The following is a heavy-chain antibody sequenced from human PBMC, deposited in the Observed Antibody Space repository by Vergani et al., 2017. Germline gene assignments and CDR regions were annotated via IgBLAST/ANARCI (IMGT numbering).Heavy chain of an antibody. Sequence: QVQLQESGPGLVKPSETLSLTCTVSGGSISSYYWSWIRQPPGKGLEWIGYIYYSGSTNYNPSLKSRVTISVDTSKNQFSLKLSSVTAADTAVYYCARDRVTMVRGEGGMDVWGQGTTVTVS. CDR1: GGSISSYY. D-gene: IGHD3-10*01. CDR2: IYYSGST. J-gene: IGHJ6*02. CDR3: ARDRVTMVRGEGGMDV. V-gene: IGHV4-59*01.